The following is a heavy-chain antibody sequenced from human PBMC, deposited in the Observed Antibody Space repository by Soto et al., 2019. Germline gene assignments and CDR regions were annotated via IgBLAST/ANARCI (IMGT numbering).Heavy chain of an antibody. CDR1: GGSLSSGGYY. Sequence: SETLSLTCTVSGGSLSSGGYYWSWIRQHPGKGLEWIGYIYYSGSSYDNPSLERRVTLSVDTSRKQCSLEVSSVTAADTAMYYCARANYFESRGPLDYRGPGTLVTVPS. J-gene: IGHJ4*02. CDR3: ARANYFESRGPLDY. V-gene: IGHV4-31*03. CDR2: IYYSGSS. D-gene: IGHD3-22*01.